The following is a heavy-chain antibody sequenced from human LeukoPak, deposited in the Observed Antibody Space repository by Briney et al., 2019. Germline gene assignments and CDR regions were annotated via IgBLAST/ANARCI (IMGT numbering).Heavy chain of an antibody. CDR3: AREDSSGYPSREFDY. CDR2: ISSSGSTI. Sequence: GGSLRLSCAASGFTFSDYYMSWIRQAPGKGLEWVSYISSSGSTIYYADSVKGRFTISRDNAKNSLYLQMNSLRAEDTAVYYCAREDSSGYPSREFDYWGQGTLVTVSS. CDR1: GFTFSDYY. D-gene: IGHD3-22*01. V-gene: IGHV3-11*01. J-gene: IGHJ4*02.